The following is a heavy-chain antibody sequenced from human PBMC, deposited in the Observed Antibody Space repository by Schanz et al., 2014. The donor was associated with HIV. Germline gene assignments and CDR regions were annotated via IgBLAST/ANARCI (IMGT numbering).Heavy chain of an antibody. CDR2: VYYSGHA. CDR3: ARRDSSGYYSFDY. D-gene: IGHD3-22*01. Sequence: QMQLQESGPGLVKPSETLSLSCTVSGGSVITTGQHWSWVRQPPGKGLEWIGYVYYSGHAKYNPSLKSRVTISIDTSKNQFSLNLNSVTAADTAVYYCARRDSSGYYSFDYWGQGTLVTVSS. V-gene: IGHV4-61*08. CDR1: GGSVITTGQH. J-gene: IGHJ4*02.